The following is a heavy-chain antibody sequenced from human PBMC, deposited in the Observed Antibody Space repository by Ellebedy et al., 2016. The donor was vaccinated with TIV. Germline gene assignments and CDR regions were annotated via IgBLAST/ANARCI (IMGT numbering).Heavy chain of an antibody. V-gene: IGHV4-39*07. CDR1: GDSITSSTYL. J-gene: IGHJ2*01. D-gene: IGHD4-23*01. Sequence: MPSETLSLTCTVSGDSITSSTYLWGWIRQPPGKGLEWIATIHDRGTTYYNPSLKSRVTISVDTSKNQFSLRLNSVTAADTAVYYCARGGAGGYWYFDLWGRGTLVTVSS. CDR2: IHDRGTT. CDR3: ARGGAGGYWYFDL.